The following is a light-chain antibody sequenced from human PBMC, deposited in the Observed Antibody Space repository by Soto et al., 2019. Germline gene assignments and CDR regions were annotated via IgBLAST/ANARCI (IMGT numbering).Light chain of an antibody. CDR1: QSVSSY. J-gene: IGKJ1*01. Sequence: VMTQSPATLYVSPGERATLSCRASQSVSSYVAWYQQKPGQAPRLLISGASTRATGIPARFSGSGSGTEFTLTISSLQSEDFAVYYCQQYNNWPPVTFGQGTKVEIK. V-gene: IGKV3-15*01. CDR2: GAS. CDR3: QQYNNWPPVT.